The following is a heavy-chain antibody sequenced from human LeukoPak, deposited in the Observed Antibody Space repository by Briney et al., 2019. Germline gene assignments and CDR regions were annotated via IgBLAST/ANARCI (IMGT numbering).Heavy chain of an antibody. CDR1: GGSISGYF. D-gene: IGHD3-10*01. CDR3: ARDRFGEYFDY. Sequence: SETLSLTCTVSGGSISGYFWSWIRQPPGKGLEWIGYIYYTGSTNYNPSLKSRVTISVDTSKNQFSLKLRSVTAADTAVYYCARDRFGEYFDYWGQGTLVTVSS. V-gene: IGHV4-59*01. J-gene: IGHJ4*02. CDR2: IYYTGST.